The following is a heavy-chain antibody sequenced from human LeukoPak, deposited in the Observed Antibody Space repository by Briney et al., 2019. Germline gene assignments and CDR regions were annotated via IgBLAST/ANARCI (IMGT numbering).Heavy chain of an antibody. CDR2: INYHSQPT. Sequence: GGSLRLSCTASGFTFSTFHMHWVRQAPGKGLEWVSYINYHSQPTYYADSVKGRFTISRDNAKSSLYLQLNDLRAEDTAVYYCAKGGLYYFDYWGQGTLVTVSS. J-gene: IGHJ4*02. CDR1: GFTFSTFH. V-gene: IGHV3-48*01. D-gene: IGHD4/OR15-4a*01. CDR3: AKGGLYYFDY.